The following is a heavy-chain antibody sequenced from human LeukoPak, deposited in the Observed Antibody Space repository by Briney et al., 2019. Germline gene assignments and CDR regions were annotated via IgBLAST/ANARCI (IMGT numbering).Heavy chain of an antibody. CDR1: GGSISSYH. CDR2: MSYSGST. CDR3: ARGGDKYSSGWPYFDY. J-gene: IGHJ4*02. D-gene: IGHD6-19*01. Sequence: RSSETLSLTCTVSGGSISSYHWSWIRQPPGKGLEWIGYMSYSGSTNYNPSLKSRVTISIDTSKNQFSLRLSSVTAADTAVYYCARGGDKYSSGWPYFDYWGQGTLVTVSS. V-gene: IGHV4-59*01.